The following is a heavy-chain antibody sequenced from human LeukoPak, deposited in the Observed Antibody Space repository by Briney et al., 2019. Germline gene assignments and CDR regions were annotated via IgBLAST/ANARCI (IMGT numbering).Heavy chain of an antibody. CDR2: IVVGSGNT. J-gene: IGHJ4*02. CDR3: AADPLNYYYDSSGYLGY. D-gene: IGHD3-22*01. CDR1: GFTFTSSA. V-gene: IGHV1-58*02. Sequence: SVKVSCKASGFTFTSSAMQWVRQARGQRLEWIGWIVVGSGNTNYAQKFQERVTITRDMSTSTAYMELSSLRSEDTAVYYCAADPLNYYYDSSGYLGYWGQGTLVTVSS.